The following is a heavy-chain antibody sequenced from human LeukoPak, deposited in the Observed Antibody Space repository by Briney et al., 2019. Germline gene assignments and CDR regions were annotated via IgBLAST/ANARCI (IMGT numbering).Heavy chain of an antibody. V-gene: IGHV4-34*01. D-gene: IGHD2-21*01. CDR2: ITHGKGT. Sequence: SETLSLTCVVSGASFSNNHWSWIRQTPGTGLEWLGEITHGKGTNDNPSLKSRVTLSIDTSKNQLSLKLSSVTAADTAVYYCARVFDKDVWGKGTTVTVSS. CDR1: GASFSNNH. CDR3: ARVFDKDV. J-gene: IGHJ6*03.